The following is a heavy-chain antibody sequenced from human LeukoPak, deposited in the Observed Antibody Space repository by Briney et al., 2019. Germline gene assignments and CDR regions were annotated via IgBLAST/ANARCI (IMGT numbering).Heavy chain of an antibody. Sequence: GGSLRLPCAASGFTFSNAWMSWVRQAPGKGLEWVGRIKSKTDGGTTDYAAPVKGRFTISRDDSKNTLYLQMNSLKTEDTAVYYCTTRVRSSGWFDYWGQGTLVTVSS. CDR1: GFTFSNAW. CDR3: TTRVRSSGWFDY. V-gene: IGHV3-15*01. J-gene: IGHJ4*02. D-gene: IGHD6-19*01. CDR2: IKSKTDGGTT.